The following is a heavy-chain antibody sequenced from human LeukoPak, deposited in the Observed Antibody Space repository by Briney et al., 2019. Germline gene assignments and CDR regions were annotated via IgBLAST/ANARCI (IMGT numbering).Heavy chain of an antibody. CDR1: GFTFSSYA. V-gene: IGHV3-23*01. D-gene: IGHD5-18*01. Sequence: GGSLRLSCAAAGFTFSSYAMSWVRQAPGKGLEWVSAISGSGGSTYYADSVKGRFTISRDNSKNTLYLQMNSLRAEDTAVYYCARRIQLWSRPFDYWGQGTLVTVSS. CDR3: ARRIQLWSRPFDY. J-gene: IGHJ4*02. CDR2: ISGSGGST.